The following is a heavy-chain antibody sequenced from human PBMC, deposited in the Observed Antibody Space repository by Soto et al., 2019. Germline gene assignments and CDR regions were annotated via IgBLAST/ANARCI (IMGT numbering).Heavy chain of an antibody. J-gene: IGHJ4*02. D-gene: IGHD2-2*02. CDR3: ARQFCTSSVCYTYFDY. CDR2: IYYSGST. Sequence: SETLSLTCTVSGGPISGSSYYWGWVRQPPGKGLEWIGSIYYSGSTYYNPSLKSRVTISVDTSKNQFSLKLSSVTAADTAVYFCARQFCTSSVCYTYFDYWGQGILVTVSS. V-gene: IGHV4-39*01. CDR1: GGPISGSSYY.